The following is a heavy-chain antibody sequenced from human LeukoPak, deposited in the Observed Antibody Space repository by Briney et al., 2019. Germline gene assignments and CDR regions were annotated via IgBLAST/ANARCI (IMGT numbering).Heavy chain of an antibody. V-gene: IGHV3-23*01. D-gene: IGHD1-26*01. J-gene: IGHJ4*02. CDR1: GFTFSSYA. CDR3: AKGFSGSYGSDFDY. Sequence: PGGPLRLSCAGSGFTFSSYAMSWVRQAPGKGPEWVSGISGSGGGAYYADSVKGRFTISRDDSKNTLSLHMNSLRGEDTAVYYCAKGFSGSYGSDFDYWGQGILVTVSS. CDR2: ISGSGGGA.